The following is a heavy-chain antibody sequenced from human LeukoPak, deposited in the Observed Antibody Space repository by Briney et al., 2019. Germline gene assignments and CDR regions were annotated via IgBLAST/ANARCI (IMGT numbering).Heavy chain of an antibody. D-gene: IGHD6-13*01. CDR3: ARGGRYSSSWYYGVINNWFDP. CDR1: GGSFSGYY. J-gene: IGHJ5*02. CDR2: IKHSVST. Sequence: PSETLCLTCAVYGGSFSGYYWSWIRQPPGKGLEWIGEIKHSVSTNYNPSLKSRVTISVDTSKNQFSLKLSSVTAADTAVYYCARGGRYSSSWYYGVINNWFDPWGQGTLVTVSS. V-gene: IGHV4-34*01.